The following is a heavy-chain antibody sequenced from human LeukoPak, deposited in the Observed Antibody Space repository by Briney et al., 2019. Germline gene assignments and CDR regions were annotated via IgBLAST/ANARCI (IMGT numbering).Heavy chain of an antibody. D-gene: IGHD6-13*01. Sequence: GGSLRLSCAASGFTFSSYWMSWVRQAPGKGLEWVANIKQDGSEKYYVDSVKGRFTISRDNAKNSLYLQMNSLRAEDTAVYCCARGGDNSWYVPYYFDYWGQGTLVTVSS. J-gene: IGHJ4*02. CDR3: ARGGDNSWYVPYYFDY. CDR1: GFTFSSYW. V-gene: IGHV3-7*04. CDR2: IKQDGSEK.